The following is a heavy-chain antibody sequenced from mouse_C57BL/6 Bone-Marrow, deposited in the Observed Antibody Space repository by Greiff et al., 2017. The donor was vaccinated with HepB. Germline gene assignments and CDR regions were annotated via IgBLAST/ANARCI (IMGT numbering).Heavy chain of an antibody. Sequence: QVQLQQSGAELARPGASVKLSCKASGYTFTSYGISWVKQRTGQGLEWIGEIYPRSGNTYYNEKFKGKATLTADKSSSTAYMELRSLTSEDSAVYFCARGDYVRLYYAMDYWGQGTSVTVSS. CDR1: GYTFTSYG. J-gene: IGHJ4*01. CDR3: ARGDYVRLYYAMDY. V-gene: IGHV1-81*01. CDR2: IYPRSGNT. D-gene: IGHD2-4*01.